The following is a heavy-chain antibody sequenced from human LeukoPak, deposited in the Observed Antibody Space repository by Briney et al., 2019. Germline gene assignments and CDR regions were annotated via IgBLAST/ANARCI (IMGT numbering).Heavy chain of an antibody. V-gene: IGHV1-3*01. D-gene: IGHD3-22*01. CDR2: INVGNGNT. J-gene: IGHJ4*02. CDR1: GYTYTSYA. Sequence: ASVKVSCKASGYTYTSYAMHWVRQAPGQRLEWMGWINVGNGNTEYSQKFQGRVTITRDTSASAAYMELSSLRSEDTAVYYCARDGYYDSSGYSCFDYWGQGTLVTVSS. CDR3: ARDGYYDSSGYSCFDY.